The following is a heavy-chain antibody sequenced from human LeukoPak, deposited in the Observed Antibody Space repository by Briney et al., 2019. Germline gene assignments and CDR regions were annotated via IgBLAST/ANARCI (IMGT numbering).Heavy chain of an antibody. Sequence: GGSLRLSCAASGFTLSYYGMHWVRQAPGKGLGWVALIWSDGSNENYADSVKGRFTISRDTSRNTLYLQMHSLRAEDTAVYYCARDADTSGSYWYFDLWGRGTQVTVSS. D-gene: IGHD3-22*01. CDR1: GFTLSYYG. J-gene: IGHJ2*01. CDR2: IWSDGSNE. CDR3: ARDADTSGSYWYFDL. V-gene: IGHV3-33*01.